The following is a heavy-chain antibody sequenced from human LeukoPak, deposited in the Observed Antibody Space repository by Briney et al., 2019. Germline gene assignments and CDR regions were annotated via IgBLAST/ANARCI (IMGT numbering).Heavy chain of an antibody. CDR2: ISAYNGNT. D-gene: IGHD2-2*01. CDR3: ARDEGKRYCSSTSCYYYYYGMDV. J-gene: IGHJ6*02. CDR1: GYSFTTYG. Sequence: GASVKVSCKASGYSFTTYGIRWVRQAPGQGLEWMGWISAYNGNTNYVQKLQGRVTMTADTSTTTAHMELRSLRSDDTAVYYCARDEGKRYCSSTSCYYYYYGMDVWGQGTTVTVSS. V-gene: IGHV1-18*01.